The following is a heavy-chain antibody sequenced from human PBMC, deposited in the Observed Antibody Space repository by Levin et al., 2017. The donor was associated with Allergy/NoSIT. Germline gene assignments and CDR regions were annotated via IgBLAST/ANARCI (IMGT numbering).Heavy chain of an antibody. CDR2: ISGSGGST. V-gene: IGHV3-23*01. Sequence: GGSLRLSCAASGFTFSSYAMSWVRQAPGKGLEWVSAISGSGGSTYYADSVKGRFTISRDNSKNTLYLQMNSLRAEDTAVYYCAKEAAVAGRLFDYFDYWGQGTLVTVSS. J-gene: IGHJ4*02. CDR1: GFTFSSYA. CDR3: AKEAAVAGRLFDYFDY. D-gene: IGHD6-19*01.